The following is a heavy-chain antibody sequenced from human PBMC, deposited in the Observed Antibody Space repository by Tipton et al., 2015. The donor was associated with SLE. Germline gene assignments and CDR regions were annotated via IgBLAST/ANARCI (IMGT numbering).Heavy chain of an antibody. J-gene: IGHJ4*02. Sequence: WIGYIYYSGSTYYNPSLKNRVTISVDTSKNQFSLKLNSVTAADTAVYYCARGRLVGRPRRSSWYGGFDLWGQGTLVTVSS. V-gene: IGHV4-30-4*07. D-gene: IGHD6-13*01. CDR2: IYYSGST. CDR3: ARGRLVGRPRRSSWYGGFDL.